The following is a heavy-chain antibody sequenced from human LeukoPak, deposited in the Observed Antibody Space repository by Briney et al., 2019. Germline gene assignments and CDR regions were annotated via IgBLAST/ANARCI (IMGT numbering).Heavy chain of an antibody. Sequence: SETLSLTCTVSGGSISSYYWSWIRQPAGKGLEWIGRIYTSGSTNYNPSLKSRVTMSVDTSKNQISLKLSSVTAADTAVYYCARTNYYDSSGYSQPYYFDYWGQGTLVTVSS. D-gene: IGHD3-22*01. CDR1: GGSISSYY. J-gene: IGHJ4*02. CDR2: IYTSGST. V-gene: IGHV4-4*07. CDR3: ARTNYYDSSGYSQPYYFDY.